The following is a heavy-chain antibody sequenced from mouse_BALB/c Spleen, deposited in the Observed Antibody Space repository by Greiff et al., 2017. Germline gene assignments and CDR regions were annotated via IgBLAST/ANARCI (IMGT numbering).Heavy chain of an antibody. Sequence: EVMLVESGGGLVKPGGSLKLSCAASGFTFSDYYMYWVRQTPEKRLEWVATISDGGSYTYYPDSVKGRFTISRDNAKNNLYLQMSSLKSEDTAMYYCARDRGHYYGSSYGFDYWGQGTTLTVSS. CDR3: ARDRGHYYGSSYGFDY. D-gene: IGHD1-1*01. J-gene: IGHJ2*01. V-gene: IGHV5-4*02. CDR2: ISDGGSYT. CDR1: GFTFSDYY.